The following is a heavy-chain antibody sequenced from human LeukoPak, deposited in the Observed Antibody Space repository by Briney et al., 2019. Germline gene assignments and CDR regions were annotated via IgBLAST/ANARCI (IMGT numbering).Heavy chain of an antibody. J-gene: IGHJ4*02. D-gene: IGHD6-19*01. V-gene: IGHV3-33*08. Sequence: PGGSLRLSCAASGFNFTNYGMHWVRQAPGKGLEWVAVIWYDGSNKYYADSVKGRFTISRDNSKNTLYLQMNSLRAEDTAVYYCARAGSSAWTNFDYWGQGTLVTVSS. CDR2: IWYDGSNK. CDR1: GFNFTNYG. CDR3: ARAGSSAWTNFDY.